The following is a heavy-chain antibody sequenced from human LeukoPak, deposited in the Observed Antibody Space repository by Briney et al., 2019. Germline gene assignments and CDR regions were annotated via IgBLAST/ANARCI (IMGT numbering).Heavy chain of an antibody. V-gene: IGHV4-30-4*07. Sequence: SETLSLTCAVSGGSISSGGYSWSWIRQPPGKGLEWIGYIYYSGSTYYNPSLKSRATISVDTSKNQFSLKLSSVTAADTAVYYCARDGRYYYAFDIWGQGTMVTVSS. J-gene: IGHJ3*02. CDR1: GGSISSGGYS. CDR2: IYYSGST. D-gene: IGHD1-26*01. CDR3: ARDGRYYYAFDI.